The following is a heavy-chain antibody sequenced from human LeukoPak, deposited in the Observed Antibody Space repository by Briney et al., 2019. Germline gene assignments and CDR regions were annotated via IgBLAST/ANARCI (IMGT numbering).Heavy chain of an antibody. Sequence: SETLSLTCTVSGGSISSSSYYWGWIRQPPGKGLEWIGSIYYSGSTYYNPSLKSRVTISVDTSKNQFSLKLSSVTAADTAVYYCARPYGDYAPKYNWFDPWGQGTLVTVSS. J-gene: IGHJ5*02. CDR2: IYYSGST. D-gene: IGHD4-17*01. CDR3: ARPYGDYAPKYNWFDP. V-gene: IGHV4-39*07. CDR1: GGSISSSSYY.